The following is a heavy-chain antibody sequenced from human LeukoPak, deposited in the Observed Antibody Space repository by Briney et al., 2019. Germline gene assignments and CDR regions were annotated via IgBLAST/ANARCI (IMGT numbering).Heavy chain of an antibody. D-gene: IGHD6-19*01. CDR2: IKQDGREK. CDR3: ARGSSGWYDYSYYMDV. V-gene: IGHV3-7*04. J-gene: IGHJ6*03. Sequence: PGGSLRLSCAASGFTFSFYWMIWVRQAPGKGLEWVANIKQDGREKYYVDSVKGRFTISRDSAKNSLYLQMNSLRVEDTAVYYCARGSSGWYDYSYYMDVWGKGTTVTISS. CDR1: GFTFSFYW.